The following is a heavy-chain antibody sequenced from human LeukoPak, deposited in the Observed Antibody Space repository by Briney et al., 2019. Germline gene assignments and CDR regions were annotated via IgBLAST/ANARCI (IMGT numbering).Heavy chain of an antibody. CDR3: AKDGTYCDFWSGHDAFDI. Sequence: GGSLSLSRALSGFTLSSFAMSCVRQAPGGGEEGVSAISGSGGRPYYAPSVKGQFTIHKDNSKNTPHLQMNSLRAEYTAVYYCAKDGTYCDFWSGHDAFDIWGQGTMVTVSS. D-gene: IGHD3-3*01. CDR1: GFTLSSFA. CDR2: ISGSGGRP. V-gene: IGHV3-23*01. J-gene: IGHJ3*02.